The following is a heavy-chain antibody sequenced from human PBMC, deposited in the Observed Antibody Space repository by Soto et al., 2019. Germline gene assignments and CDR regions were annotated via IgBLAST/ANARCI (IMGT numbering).Heavy chain of an antibody. D-gene: IGHD3-10*01. V-gene: IGHV4-4*02. Sequence: ASETLSLTCAVSRGSLSSSNWGGLGRPPPGKGVEWIGEIYHSGSTNYNPSLKSRVTISVDKSKNQFSLKLSSVTAADTAVYYCARGPLWFGARGYYFDYWGQGTLVTVSS. CDR2: IYHSGST. CDR3: ARGPLWFGARGYYFDY. CDR1: RGSLSSSNW. J-gene: IGHJ4*02.